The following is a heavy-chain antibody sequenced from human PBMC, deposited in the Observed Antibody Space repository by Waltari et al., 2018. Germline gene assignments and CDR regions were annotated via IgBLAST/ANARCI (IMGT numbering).Heavy chain of an antibody. CDR1: GVTFSSYS. CDR3: ARVMGSSRNFDY. J-gene: IGHJ4*02. V-gene: IGHV3-21*01. D-gene: IGHD6-13*01. Sequence: VQLVESGGGLVKPGRSLRLSCAASGVTFSSYSMNWVRQAPGKGREWVSSISSSSSYIYYADSVKGRFTISRDNAKNSLYLQMNSLRAEDTAVYYCARVMGSSRNFDYWGQGTLVTVSS. CDR2: ISSSSSYI.